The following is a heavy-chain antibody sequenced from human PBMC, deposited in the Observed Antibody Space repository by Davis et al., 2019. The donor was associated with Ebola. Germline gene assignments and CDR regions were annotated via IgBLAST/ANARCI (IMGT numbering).Heavy chain of an antibody. Sequence: ASVKVSCKASGYTFTSYGISWVRQAPGQGLEWMGLISAYNGNTNYAQKFQGRVTITPDKSTSTAYMELRSLRSEDTAVYYCARDLSGPDSDYWGQGTLVTVSS. V-gene: IGHV1-18*01. CDR2: ISAYNGNT. J-gene: IGHJ4*02. CDR3: ARDLSGPDSDY. D-gene: IGHD2-21*02. CDR1: GYTFTSYG.